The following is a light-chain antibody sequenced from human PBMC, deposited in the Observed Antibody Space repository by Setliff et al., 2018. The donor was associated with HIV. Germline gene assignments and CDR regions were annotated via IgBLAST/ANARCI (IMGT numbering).Light chain of an antibody. Sequence: QSVLTQPPSLSGAPGQRVTISCTGSSSNLGAGYDVHWYQQPPGTAPKLLIYGSNNRPSGVPDRFSGSKSGTSASLAITGLQAEDEGDYFCQSYDNGLGGGKVFGTGTKVTVL. V-gene: IGLV1-40*01. CDR3: QSYDNGLGGGKV. J-gene: IGLJ1*01. CDR2: GSN. CDR1: SSNLGAGYD.